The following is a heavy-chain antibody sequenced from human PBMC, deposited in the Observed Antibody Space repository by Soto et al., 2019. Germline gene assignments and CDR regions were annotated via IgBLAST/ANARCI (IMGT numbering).Heavy chain of an antibody. V-gene: IGHV3-13*01. CDR3: ARETTERELGDLDV. J-gene: IGHJ3*01. CDR2: IGRSDDT. D-gene: IGHD1-26*01. Sequence: EVQLVESGGGLVQPGGSLRLSCAASGFTFSRYDMHWVRQVAGKGLEWVSAIGRSDDTYYPDSVKGRFTISREDGKSSLYLQMNSLRAGDTAVYYCARETTERELGDLDVWGQGTMVTVS. CDR1: GFTFSRYD.